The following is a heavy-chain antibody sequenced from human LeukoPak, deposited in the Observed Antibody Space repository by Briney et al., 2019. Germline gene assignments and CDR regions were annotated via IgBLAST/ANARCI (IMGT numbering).Heavy chain of an antibody. CDR3: ARDLTAAAGNPC. CDR1: GFTFSSYS. D-gene: IGHD6-13*01. J-gene: IGHJ4*02. CDR2: ISSSSYI. V-gene: IGHV3-21*01. Sequence: PGGSLRLSCAASGFTFSSYSMNWVRQARGKGLEWVSSISSSSYIYYADSVKGRFTISRDNAKNSLYLQMNSLRAEDTAVYYCARDLTAAAGNPCWGQGTLVTVSS.